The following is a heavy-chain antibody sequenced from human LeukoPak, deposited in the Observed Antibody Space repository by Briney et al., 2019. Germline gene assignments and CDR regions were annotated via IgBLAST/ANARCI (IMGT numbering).Heavy chain of an antibody. CDR2: TSHDEGNK. Sequence: PGGSLRLSCAASGFTFSNYAMHWVRQAPGKGLEWVAATSHDEGNKYYADSVKGRFTISRDNSRNTLYLEVNSLRTDDTAVYYCARTTTPHYYGSGSYALGYWGQGTLVTVPS. J-gene: IGHJ4*02. D-gene: IGHD3-10*01. CDR1: GFTFSNYA. V-gene: IGHV3-30-3*01. CDR3: ARTTTPHYYGSGSYALGY.